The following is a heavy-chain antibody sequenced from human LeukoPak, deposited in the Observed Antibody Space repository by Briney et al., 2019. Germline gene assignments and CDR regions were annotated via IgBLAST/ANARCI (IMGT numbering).Heavy chain of an antibody. CDR3: SRDFSGDYRFDF. J-gene: IGHJ4*02. CDR1: GFTFDDYA. D-gene: IGHD2-21*02. CDR2: IRSETFGGTT. Sequence: SLRLSCAASGFTFDDYAMHWVRQAPGKGLEWVGFIRSETFGGTTEYAASVKGRFTISRDDSKSIAYLQMNSLKPEDTAVYYCSRDFSGDYRFDFWGQGTLVTVSS. V-gene: IGHV3-49*04.